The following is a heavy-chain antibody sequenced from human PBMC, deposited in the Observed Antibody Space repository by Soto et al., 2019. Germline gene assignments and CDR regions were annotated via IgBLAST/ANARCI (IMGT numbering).Heavy chain of an antibody. J-gene: IGHJ6*02. CDR2: ISGSGGST. V-gene: IGHV3-23*01. Sequence: EVQLLESGGGLVQPGGSLRLSCAASGFTFSSYAMSWVRQAPGKGLEWVSAISGSGGSTYYAVSGKGRFTISRDNSKTTLYLQMNSLRAEDTAVYYCANEGYCSGGSCPEKYYYGMDVWGQGTTVTVSS. CDR1: GFTFSSYA. CDR3: ANEGYCSGGSCPEKYYYGMDV. D-gene: IGHD2-15*01.